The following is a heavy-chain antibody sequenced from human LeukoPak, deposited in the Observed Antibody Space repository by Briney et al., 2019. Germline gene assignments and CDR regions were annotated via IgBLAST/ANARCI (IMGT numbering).Heavy chain of an antibody. D-gene: IGHD4-11*01. CDR2: RNPNSNNA. Sequence: ASVKVSCKASGYTFTSYDINWVRQATGQGLEWMAWRNPNSNNARYAQKFQGRVTLTSDTSISTAYMDLSSLTSDDTAVYYSARGAFVLQYRRAFDPRSQGAQVTVSS. J-gene: IGHJ5*02. CDR1: GYTFTSYD. CDR3: ARGAFVLQYRRAFDP. V-gene: IGHV1-8*01.